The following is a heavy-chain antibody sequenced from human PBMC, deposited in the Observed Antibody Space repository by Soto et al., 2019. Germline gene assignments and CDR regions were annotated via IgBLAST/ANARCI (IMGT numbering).Heavy chain of an antibody. CDR3: ARVLNAGYSSSYFDY. CDR2: ISAYNGNT. CDR1: GYTFTSYG. V-gene: IGHV1-18*01. Sequence: ASVKVSCKASGYTFTSYGISWVRQAPGQGLECMGWISAYNGNTNYAQKLQGRVTMTTDTSTSTAYMELRSLRSDDTAVYYCARVLNAGYSSSYFDYWGQGTLVTVSS. D-gene: IGHD6-13*01. J-gene: IGHJ4*02.